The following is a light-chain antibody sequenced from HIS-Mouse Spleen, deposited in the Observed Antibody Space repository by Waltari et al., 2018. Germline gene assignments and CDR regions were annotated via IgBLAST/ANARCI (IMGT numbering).Light chain of an antibody. CDR3: SSYTSSSTLV. CDR1: SSDVGGYHS. J-gene: IGLJ2*01. Sequence: QSALTQPASVSGSPGPSLTISCTGTSSDVGGYHSVSWYHQHPGKAPKLMIYDVSNRPSGVSNRFSGSKSGNTASLTISGLQAEDEADYYCSSYTSSSTLVFGGGTKLTVL. CDR2: DVS. V-gene: IGLV2-14*03.